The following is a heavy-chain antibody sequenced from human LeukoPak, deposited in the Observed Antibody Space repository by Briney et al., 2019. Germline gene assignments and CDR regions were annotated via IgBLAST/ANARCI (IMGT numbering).Heavy chain of an antibody. V-gene: IGHV4-31*03. Sequence: SETLSLTCTVSGGSISSGGYYWSWIRQHPGKGLEWIGYVYYSGSTYYNPSLKSRVTISVDTSKNQFSLKLSSVTAADTAVYYCARAVVKGPYYDSSGYYPDAFDIWGQGTMVTVSS. CDR1: GGSISSGGYY. J-gene: IGHJ3*02. CDR3: ARAVVKGPYYDSSGYYPDAFDI. D-gene: IGHD3-22*01. CDR2: VYYSGST.